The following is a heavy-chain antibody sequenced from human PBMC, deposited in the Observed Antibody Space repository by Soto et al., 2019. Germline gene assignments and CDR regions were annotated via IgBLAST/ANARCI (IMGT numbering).Heavy chain of an antibody. J-gene: IGHJ3*02. D-gene: IGHD4-17*01. V-gene: IGHV3-33*01. CDR1: GFTFSSYG. CDR3: ARGSGDYYAFDI. Sequence: QVQLVESGGGVVQPGRSLRLSCAASGFTFSSYGMHWVRQAPGKGLEWVVVIWYDGSNKYYADSVKGRFTISRDNSKNTLYLQMNSLRAEDTAVYYCARGSGDYYAFDIWGQGTMVTVSS. CDR2: IWYDGSNK.